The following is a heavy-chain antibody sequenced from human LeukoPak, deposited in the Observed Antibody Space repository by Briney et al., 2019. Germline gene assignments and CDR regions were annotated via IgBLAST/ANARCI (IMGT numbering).Heavy chain of an antibody. Sequence: GGSLRLSCAASGFTFRKHYMSWIRQAPGRGPEWVSYISSSSSTIYYADSVKGRFTISRDNAKNSLYLQMNSLRAEDTAVYYCARRGVVPAARGRNWFDPWGQGTLVTVSS. D-gene: IGHD2-2*01. CDR3: ARRGVVPAARGRNWFDP. CDR1: GFTFRKHY. CDR2: ISSSSSTI. J-gene: IGHJ5*02. V-gene: IGHV3-11*04.